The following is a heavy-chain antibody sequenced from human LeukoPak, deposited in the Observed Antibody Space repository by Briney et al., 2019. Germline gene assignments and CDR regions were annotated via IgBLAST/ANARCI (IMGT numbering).Heavy chain of an antibody. V-gene: IGHV3-23*01. CDR1: EFTFSSYA. Sequence: PGGSLRLSCAASEFTFSSYAMSWVRQAPGKGLEWVSGISGSGVSTYYVDSVQGRFTISRDSSKNTLYLQMNSLRVEDTAVYYCAKGGLRRDYYYGMDAWGQGTTVTVSS. CDR2: ISGSGVST. CDR3: AKGGLRRDYYYGMDA. J-gene: IGHJ6*02.